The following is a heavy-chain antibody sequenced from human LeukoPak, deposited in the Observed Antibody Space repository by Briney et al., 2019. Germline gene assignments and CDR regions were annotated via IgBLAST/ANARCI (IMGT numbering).Heavy chain of an antibody. CDR1: GLTFSSSW. V-gene: IGHV3-7*01. Sequence: GGSLRLSCAVSGLTFSSSWMDWVRQAPGKGLEWVASINPDGNKKYSADSVKGRFTISRDNAENSLYLQMNSLRVEDTAFYYCARDLAYSRLDYWGQGMLVTVSS. J-gene: IGHJ4*02. D-gene: IGHD5-18*01. CDR2: INPDGNKK. CDR3: ARDLAYSRLDY.